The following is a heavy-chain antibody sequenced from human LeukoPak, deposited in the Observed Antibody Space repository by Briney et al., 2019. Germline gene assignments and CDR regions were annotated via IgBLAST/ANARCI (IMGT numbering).Heavy chain of an antibody. D-gene: IGHD6-13*01. CDR1: GYTLTELS. J-gene: IGHJ6*02. Sequence: ASVKVSRKVSGYTLTELSMHWVRQAPGKGLEWMGGFGPEDGETIYAQKFQGRVTMTEDTSTDTAYMELSSLRSEDTAVYYCATDRRPLIEAAVLKASYGMDVGGQGTTVTVSS. CDR2: FGPEDGET. V-gene: IGHV1-24*01. CDR3: ATDRRPLIEAAVLKASYGMDV.